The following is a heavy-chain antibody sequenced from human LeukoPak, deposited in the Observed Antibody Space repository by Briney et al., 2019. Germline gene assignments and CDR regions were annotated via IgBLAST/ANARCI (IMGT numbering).Heavy chain of an antibody. CDR1: GFTFSSYW. J-gene: IGHJ6*02. CDR3: AKAEAIHGAPGNYYYGMDV. Sequence: GGSLRLSCAASGFTFSSYWMSWVRQAPGKGLEWVSAISGSGGSTYYADSVKGRFTISRDNSKNTLYLQMNSLRAEDTAVYYCAKAEAIHGAPGNYYYGMDVWGQGTTVTVSS. D-gene: IGHD3-10*01. CDR2: ISGSGGST. V-gene: IGHV3-23*01.